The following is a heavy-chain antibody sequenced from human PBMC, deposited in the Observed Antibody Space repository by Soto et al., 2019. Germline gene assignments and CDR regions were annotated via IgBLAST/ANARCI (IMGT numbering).Heavy chain of an antibody. CDR2: ISCCGGST. CDR1: GFNFKKFA. CDR3: AKADGEQWLVPHLDN. Sequence: EVQLLESGGGVVQPGGSLRLSCVGSGFNFKKFAMAWVRQAPGEGLEWVSGISCCGGSTSYADSVKGGFSIARDDSKNTLSLQMNSLRVEDTAQYYCAKADGEQWLVPHLDNWGQGTLVTVS. V-gene: IGHV3-23*01. D-gene: IGHD6-19*01. J-gene: IGHJ4*02.